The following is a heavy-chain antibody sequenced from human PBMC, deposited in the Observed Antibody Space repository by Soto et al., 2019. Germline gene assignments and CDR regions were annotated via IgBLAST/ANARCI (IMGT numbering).Heavy chain of an antibody. CDR2: ISAYNGNT. D-gene: IGHD3-22*01. CDR3: ARDKLLVYYDSSGYYELDY. J-gene: IGHJ4*02. CDR1: GYTFTSYG. V-gene: IGHV1-18*01. Sequence: QVQLVQSGAEVKKPGASVKVSCKASGYTFTSYGISWVRQAPGQGLEWMGWISAYNGNTNYAQKLQGRVTMTTDTSTSTAYMELRSLRSDDTAVYYCARDKLLVYYDSSGYYELDYWGQGTLVPVSS.